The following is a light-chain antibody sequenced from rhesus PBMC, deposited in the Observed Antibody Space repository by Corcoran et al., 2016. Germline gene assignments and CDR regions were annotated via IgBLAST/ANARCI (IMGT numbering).Light chain of an antibody. Sequence: DIVMTQSPDSLAVSLGERVTINCKSSQSLLYSSNNKNYLAWYQQKPGPAPKLLISWATTREPGVPNRFSGSGAGTDFTITISGLQAEDVAVYFCQQYYSTPLTFGGGTKVEIK. CDR3: QQYYSTPLT. CDR2: WAT. V-gene: IGKV4-1*01. CDR1: QSLLYSSNNKNY. J-gene: IGKJ4*01.